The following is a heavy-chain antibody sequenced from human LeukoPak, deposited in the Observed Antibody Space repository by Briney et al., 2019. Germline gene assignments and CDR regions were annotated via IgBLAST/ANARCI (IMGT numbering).Heavy chain of an antibody. V-gene: IGHV3-30*18. J-gene: IGHJ4*02. CDR2: ISYDGSNK. Sequence: GGSLRLSCAASGFTFSSYGMHWVRQAPGKGLEWVAVISYDGSNKYYADSVKGRFTISRDNSKNTLHLQMNSLRAEDTAVYYCAKVGGGGWFFDYWGQGTLVTVSS. CDR1: GFTFSSYG. D-gene: IGHD6-19*01. CDR3: AKVGGGGWFFDY.